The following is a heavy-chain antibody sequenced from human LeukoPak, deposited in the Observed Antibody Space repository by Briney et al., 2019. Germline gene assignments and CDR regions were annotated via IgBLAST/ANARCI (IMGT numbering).Heavy chain of an antibody. CDR1: GFTFSSYS. CDR2: ISSSSSTI. V-gene: IGHV3-48*02. D-gene: IGHD5-24*01. J-gene: IGHJ4*02. Sequence: GGSLRLSCAASGFTFSSYSMNWVRQAPGKGLEWVSYISSSSSTIYYADSVKGRFTISRDNAKNSLYLQMNSLRDEDTAVYYCARDRLDGQGWYFDYWGQGTLVTVYS. CDR3: ARDRLDGQGWYFDY.